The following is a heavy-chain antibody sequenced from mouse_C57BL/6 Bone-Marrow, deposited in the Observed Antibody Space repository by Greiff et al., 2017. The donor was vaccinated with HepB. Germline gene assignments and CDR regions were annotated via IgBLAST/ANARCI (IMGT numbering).Heavy chain of an antibody. CDR2: INPNNGGT. D-gene: IGHD1-1*02. CDR1: GYTLTDYY. V-gene: IGHV1-26*01. Sequence: EVPLQQSGPELVKPGASVKISCKASGYTLTDYYMNWVKQSHGKSLEWIGDINPNNGGTSYNQKFKGKATLTVDKSSSTAYMALRSLTSEDSAVYYGARLWPYAMDYWGQGTSVTVSS. CDR3: ARLWPYAMDY. J-gene: IGHJ4*01.